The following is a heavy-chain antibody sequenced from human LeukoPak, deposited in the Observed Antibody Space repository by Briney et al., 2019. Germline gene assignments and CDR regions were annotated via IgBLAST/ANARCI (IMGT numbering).Heavy chain of an antibody. CDR2: IYYNGSP. CDR1: GVSISSSNYY. Sequence: SETLSLTCVVSGVSISSSNYYWSWIRQPPGKGLEWIGTIYYNGSPSYNPSLKSRGTISADTSKNQFSLKLSSVTAADTAVYYCARWGRDDNNGWFYWGQGTLVTVSS. V-gene: IGHV4-39*01. J-gene: IGHJ4*02. CDR3: ARWGRDDNNGWFY. D-gene: IGHD5-24*01.